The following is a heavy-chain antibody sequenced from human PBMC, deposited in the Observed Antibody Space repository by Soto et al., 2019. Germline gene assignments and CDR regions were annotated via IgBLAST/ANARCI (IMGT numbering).Heavy chain of an antibody. J-gene: IGHJ4*02. CDR2: ICANGAET. Sequence: EVQLLESGGGLVQPGGSVRVSCAPTGFPFSINAVSWVRQAPGKGLEWVSVICANGAETSYACYVRGRFTNSRDNSRDTMCLKMNGLRGDDAAVYYCGKERRGSGWFVCSYWGQGILVTVSS. CDR3: GKERRGSGWFVCSY. D-gene: IGHD6-19*01. V-gene: IGHV3-23*01. CDR1: GFPFSINA.